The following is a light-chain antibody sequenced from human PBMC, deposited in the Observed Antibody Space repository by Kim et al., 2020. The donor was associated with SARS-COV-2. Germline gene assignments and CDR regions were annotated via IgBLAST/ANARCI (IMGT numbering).Light chain of an antibody. CDR3: QQYNTYYT. CDR1: QTISPW. CDR2: LTS. J-gene: IGKJ2*01. V-gene: IGKV1-5*03. Sequence: LSASMGDRVTITCRASQTISPWLAWYQQKPGKAPKLLIYLTSSLQTGVPSRFIGSGSGTEFTLTISSLQPDDVATYFCQQYNTYYTFGQGTKLEIK.